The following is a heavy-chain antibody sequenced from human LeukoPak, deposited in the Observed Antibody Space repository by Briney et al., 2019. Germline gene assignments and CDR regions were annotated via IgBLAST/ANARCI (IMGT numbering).Heavy chain of an antibody. D-gene: IGHD1-26*01. J-gene: IGHJ4*02. CDR2: IYSGGST. Sequence: GGSLRLSCAASGFTFSTYGMSWVRQAPRKGLEWVSVIYSGGSTYYADSVKGRFTISRDNSKNTLYLQMNSLRAEDTAVYYCASIVGATARWYFDYWGQGTLVTVSS. V-gene: IGHV3-66*01. CDR1: GFTFSTYG. CDR3: ASIVGATARWYFDY.